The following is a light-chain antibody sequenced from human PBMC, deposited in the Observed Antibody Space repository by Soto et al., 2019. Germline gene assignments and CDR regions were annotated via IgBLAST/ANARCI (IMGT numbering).Light chain of an antibody. J-gene: IGKJ2*01. V-gene: IGKV3-20*01. Sequence: EIVLTQSPGTLSLSPGERATLSCRASQRVTSNYLAWYQHKPGQAPRLLFYGASTRATGIPDRFSGSGSGTDFTLTITRLEPEDFAVYYCQQYGVSPQMYTFGPGTKLEIK. CDR1: QRVTSNY. CDR3: QQYGVSPQMYT. CDR2: GAS.